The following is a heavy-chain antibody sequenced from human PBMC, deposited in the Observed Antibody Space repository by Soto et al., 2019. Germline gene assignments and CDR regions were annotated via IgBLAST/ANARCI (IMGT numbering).Heavy chain of an antibody. CDR3: ASYHYYDFWIGSRHYMDA. CDR2: INHSGST. V-gene: IGHV4-34*01. Sequence: QVHLEQWGAGLLKPSETLSLTCAVYGGSLSGYFWSWVRQSPGKGLEWIGEINHSGSTNYNQSLKSRVTISADTSKHQFSLRLSSMTAADSAIYYCASYHYYDFWIGSRHYMDAWGKGTTVTVSS. D-gene: IGHD3-3*01. CDR1: GGSLSGYF. J-gene: IGHJ6*03.